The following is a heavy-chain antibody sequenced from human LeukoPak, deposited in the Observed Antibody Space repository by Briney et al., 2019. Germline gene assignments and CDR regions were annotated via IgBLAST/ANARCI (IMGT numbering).Heavy chain of an antibody. CDR2: ISAIDNIM. J-gene: IGHJ6*02. D-gene: IGHD1/OR15-1a*01. Sequence: NPGGSLRLSCSASGFVFSNFGMNWVRQTPEKGLEWVAYISAIDNIMFYSGSVEGRFIVSRDNDNNSLFLEMNSLKGDDTALYFCARGTSNYKTGTRVGGMDVWGQGTMVAVSS. V-gene: IGHV3-21*06. CDR1: GFVFSNFG. CDR3: ARGTSNYKTGTRVGGMDV.